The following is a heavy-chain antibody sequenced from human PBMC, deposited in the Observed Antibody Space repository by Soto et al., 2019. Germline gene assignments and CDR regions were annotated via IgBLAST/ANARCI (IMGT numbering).Heavy chain of an antibody. V-gene: IGHV3-7*01. CDR3: ARFYYDFWRGPKAFDY. CDR2: IKQDGSEK. J-gene: IGHJ4*02. D-gene: IGHD3-3*01. Sequence: GGSLRLSCAASGFTFSSYWMSWVRQAPGKGLEWVANIKQDGSEKYYVDSVKGRFTISRDNAKNSLYLQMNSLRAEDTAVYYCARFYYDFWRGPKAFDYWGQGTLVTVSS. CDR1: GFTFSSYW.